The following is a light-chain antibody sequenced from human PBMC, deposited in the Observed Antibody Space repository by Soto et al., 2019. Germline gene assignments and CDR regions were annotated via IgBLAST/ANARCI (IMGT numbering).Light chain of an antibody. CDR1: SSDVGGYNY. CDR3: SSYTTSSTLYV. Sequence: QSVLTQPASVSGSPGQSITISCTGTSSDVGGYNYVSWYQQHPGKAHKVIIYDVSRRPSGVSNRFSGSKSDNTASLTISGLQAEDEADYYCSSYTTSSTLYVFGTGTKFTVL. CDR2: DVS. J-gene: IGLJ1*01. V-gene: IGLV2-14*03.